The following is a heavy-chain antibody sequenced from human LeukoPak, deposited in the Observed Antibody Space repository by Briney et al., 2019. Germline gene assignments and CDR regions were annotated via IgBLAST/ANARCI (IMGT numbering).Heavy chain of an antibody. Sequence: GGSLRLFCAASGFTVSSNYMSWVRQAPGKGLEWVSVIYSGGSTYYADSVKGRFTISRDNSKNTLYLQMNSLSAEDTAVYYCASSAGYCSGGSCAGGMDVWGQGTTVTVSS. D-gene: IGHD2-15*01. J-gene: IGHJ6*02. CDR1: GFTVSSNY. V-gene: IGHV3-66*02. CDR3: ASSAGYCSGGSCAGGMDV. CDR2: IYSGGST.